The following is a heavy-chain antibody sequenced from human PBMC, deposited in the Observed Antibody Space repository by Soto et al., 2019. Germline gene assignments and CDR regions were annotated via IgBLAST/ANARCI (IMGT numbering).Heavy chain of an antibody. V-gene: IGHV3-23*01. D-gene: IGHD6-6*01. CDR3: AKDVHVSSSNHSYYMDV. CDR1: GFTFSSYA. Sequence: GSLRLSCAASGFTFSSYAMGWVRRAPGKGLEWVSGIFCSGGTTYYADSVKGRFTISRDNSKNTLYLQMNSLRAEDTAVYYCAKDVHVSSSNHSYYMDVWGTGTTVTVFS. J-gene: IGHJ6*03. CDR2: IFCSGGTT.